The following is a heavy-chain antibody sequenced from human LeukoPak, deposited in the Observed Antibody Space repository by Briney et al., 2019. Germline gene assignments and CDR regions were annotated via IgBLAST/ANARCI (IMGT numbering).Heavy chain of an antibody. J-gene: IGHJ4*02. CDR1: GFSFSDYY. V-gene: IGHV3-23*01. D-gene: IGHD2-15*01. CDR2: ISGSGGST. Sequence: GGSLRLSCVASGFSFSDYYMTWIRQAPGKGLEWVSAISGSGGSTYYADSVKGRFTISRDNSKNTLYLQMNSLRAEDTAVYYCAKSVVCSGGSCYYFDYWGQGTLVTVSS. CDR3: AKSVVCSGGSCYYFDY.